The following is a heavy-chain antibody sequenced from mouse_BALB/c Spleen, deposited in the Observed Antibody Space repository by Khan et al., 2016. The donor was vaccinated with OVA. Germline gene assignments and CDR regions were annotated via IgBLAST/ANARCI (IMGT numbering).Heavy chain of an antibody. CDR3: ARGGAYYRSDGWFSY. V-gene: IGHV1-4*01. D-gene: IGHD2-14*01. CDR1: GYTFTTYT. Sequence: QVQLQQPGAELARPGASVKMSCKASGYTFTTYTMHWVKQRPGQGLEWIGYINPSNGYTNYNQKFKDKSTLTADKSSSSAYMQRSSLTSDYSAVYYCARGGAYYRSDGWFSYWGQGTLVTVSA. J-gene: IGHJ3*01. CDR2: INPSNGYT.